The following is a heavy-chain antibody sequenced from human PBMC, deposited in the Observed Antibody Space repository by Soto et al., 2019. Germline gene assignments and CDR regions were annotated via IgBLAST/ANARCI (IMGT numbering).Heavy chain of an antibody. V-gene: IGHV3-23*01. CDR3: AKRHYDFWSGSSLYGMDV. CDR1: GFTFGSYA. J-gene: IGHJ6*02. D-gene: IGHD3-3*01. CDR2: ISGSGGST. Sequence: GGSLRLSCAASGFTFGSYAMSWVRQAPGKGLERVSAISGSGGSTYYADSVEGRFTISRDNSKNTLYLQMNSLRAEDTAVYYCAKRHYDFWSGSSLYGMDVWGQGTTVTVSS.